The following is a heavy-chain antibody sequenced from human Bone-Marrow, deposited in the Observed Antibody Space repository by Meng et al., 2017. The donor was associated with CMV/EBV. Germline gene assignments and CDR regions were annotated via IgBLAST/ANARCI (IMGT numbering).Heavy chain of an antibody. Sequence: GGSLRLSCAASGFTFSSYAMHWVRQAPGKGLEWAAVISYDGSNKYYADSVKGRFTISRDSSKNTLYLQMNSLRAEDTAVYYCARDTTHIVVLPAASSFDYWGQGTLVTVSS. CDR3: ARDTTHIVVLPAASSFDY. J-gene: IGHJ4*02. V-gene: IGHV3-30*04. CDR2: ISYDGSNK. D-gene: IGHD2-2*01. CDR1: GFTFSSYA.